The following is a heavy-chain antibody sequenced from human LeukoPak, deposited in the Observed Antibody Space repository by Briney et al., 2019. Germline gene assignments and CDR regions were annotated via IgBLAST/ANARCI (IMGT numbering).Heavy chain of an antibody. CDR2: INPNSGGT. CDR3: ARVMTTVTTSEFNY. Sequence: ASVKVSCKASGNTFSRYGFSWVRQAPGQGLEWMGWINPNSGGTNYAQKFQGRVTMTRDTSISTAYMEPSRLRSDDTAVYYCARVMTTVTTSEFNYWGQGTLVTVSS. J-gene: IGHJ4*02. D-gene: IGHD4-17*01. CDR1: GNTFSRYG. V-gene: IGHV1-2*02.